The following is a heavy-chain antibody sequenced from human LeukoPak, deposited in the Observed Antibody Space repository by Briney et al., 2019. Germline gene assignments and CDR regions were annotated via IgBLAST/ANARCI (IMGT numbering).Heavy chain of an antibody. Sequence: GASVKVSCKASGYTFTSYGISWVRQAPGQGLEWMGWISAYNGNTNYAQKLQGRATMTTDTSTSTAYMELRSLRSDDTAVYYCAREVKAMATYYYYYGMDVWGQGTTVTVSS. CDR3: AREVKAMATYYYYYGMDV. CDR1: GYTFTSYG. CDR2: ISAYNGNT. V-gene: IGHV1-18*01. J-gene: IGHJ6*02. D-gene: IGHD5-18*01.